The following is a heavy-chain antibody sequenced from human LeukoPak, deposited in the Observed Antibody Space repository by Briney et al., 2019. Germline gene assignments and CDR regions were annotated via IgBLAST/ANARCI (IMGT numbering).Heavy chain of an antibody. CDR3: ARSAPSVTAYYCDS. D-gene: IGHD4-17*01. Sequence: PAESLSLACTVSGDSISRYYWSWVRQPAGKGLEWIGRFYTIGSTNYNPSRKSRVSMSLNTSNNHFSLKLNAVTAADAAVYCCARSAPSVTAYYCDSWGQGTLVTVSS. J-gene: IGHJ4*02. CDR2: FYTIGST. CDR1: GDSISRYY. V-gene: IGHV4-4*07.